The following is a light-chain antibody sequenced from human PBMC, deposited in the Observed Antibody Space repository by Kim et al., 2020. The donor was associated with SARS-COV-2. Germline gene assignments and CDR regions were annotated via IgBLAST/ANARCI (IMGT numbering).Light chain of an antibody. CDR1: QDISND. CDR3: LKHNTDPMT. Sequence: DIQMTQSPSSLSASLGDRVTITCRASQDISNDLGWYQQNPGRAPKRLIYGASSLQSGVPSRFSGSGSGTEFTLTISSLQPEDVATYFCLKHNTDPMTFGQGTRLEIK. CDR2: GAS. J-gene: IGKJ5*01. V-gene: IGKV1-17*01.